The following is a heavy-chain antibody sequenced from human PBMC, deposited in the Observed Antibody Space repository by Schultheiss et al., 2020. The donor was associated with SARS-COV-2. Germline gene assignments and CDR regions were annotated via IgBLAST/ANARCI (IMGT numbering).Heavy chain of an antibody. Sequence: GESLKISCAVSGFPLKNAWLSWVRQAPGKGLEWVGLTKKKVDGGTIDYAAPVKGRFTISRDDSRNTMYLQMNSLKTEDTAVYYCTTVIPMARGVPDYWGQGTLVTVSS. CDR3: TTVIPMARGVPDY. D-gene: IGHD3-10*01. CDR2: TKKKVDGGTI. J-gene: IGHJ4*02. CDR1: GFPLKNAW. V-gene: IGHV3-15*01.